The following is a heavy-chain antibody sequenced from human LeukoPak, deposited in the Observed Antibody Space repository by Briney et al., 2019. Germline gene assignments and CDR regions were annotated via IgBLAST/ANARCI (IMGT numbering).Heavy chain of an antibody. V-gene: IGHV4-59*01. CDR3: VRSKSGTYGWFDP. J-gene: IGHJ5*02. CDR1: GXSISGYY. Sequence: PSETLSLTWTVSGXSISGYYGSWIRQPPGKGLEWIGYIYYTGSTNYNPSLKSRVIISVDTSKNQFSLKVSSVTAADTAVYYCVRSKSGTYGWFDPWGQGTLVTVSS. CDR2: IYYTGST. D-gene: IGHD4-17*01.